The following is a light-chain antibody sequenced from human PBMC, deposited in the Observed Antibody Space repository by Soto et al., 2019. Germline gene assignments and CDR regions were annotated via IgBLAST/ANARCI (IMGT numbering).Light chain of an antibody. CDR2: GAS. CDR3: QQYGSSPLT. V-gene: IGKV3-20*01. J-gene: IGKJ4*01. Sequence: EIVLTQSPGTLSLSPGERANLSCRARQNFSSRYLAWYQQKPGQAPRLLIYGASSRATGIPDRFSGSGSGTDFTLTISRLEPEDFAVYYCQQYGSSPLTFGGGTKVEIK. CDR1: QNFSSRY.